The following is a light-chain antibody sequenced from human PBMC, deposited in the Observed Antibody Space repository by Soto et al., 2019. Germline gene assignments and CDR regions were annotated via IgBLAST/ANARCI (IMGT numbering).Light chain of an antibody. V-gene: IGLV3-25*02. J-gene: IGLJ1*01. CDR3: QSSDSSGRYPYV. CDR2: KDN. CDR1: ALPKQY. Sequence: SYELTQPPSVSVSPGQTARITCSGDALPKQYAYWCQQKPGQDTVVVIYKDNGRPSGIPERFSGSSSGTTVTLTISGVQAEDEAYYYCQSSDSSGRYPYVFGTGTKVTVL.